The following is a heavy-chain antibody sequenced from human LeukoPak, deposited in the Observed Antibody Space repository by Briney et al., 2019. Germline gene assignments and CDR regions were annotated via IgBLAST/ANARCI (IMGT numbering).Heavy chain of an antibody. V-gene: IGHV3-48*04. Sequence: PGGSLRLSCAASGFSFSSYSMNWVRQAPGKGLEWVSDITSSSNTIYYADSVKGRFTISRDNAKNSLYLQMNSLRAEDTAVYYCARKSGSSGYPFDYWGQGILVSVSS. CDR2: ITSSSNTI. CDR3: ARKSGSSGYPFDY. J-gene: IGHJ4*02. CDR1: GFSFSSYS. D-gene: IGHD3-22*01.